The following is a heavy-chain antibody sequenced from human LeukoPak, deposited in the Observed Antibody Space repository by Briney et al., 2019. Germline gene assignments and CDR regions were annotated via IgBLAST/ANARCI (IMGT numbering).Heavy chain of an antibody. CDR2: IYFSGGT. V-gene: IGHV4-39*02. CDR3: ARDRGYSYGPDY. CDR1: GDSISSSNCY. J-gene: IGHJ4*02. D-gene: IGHD5-18*01. Sequence: SETLSLTCTVSGDSISSSNCYWGWIRQPPGKGLEWIGSIYFSGGTYYNASLKSRVTISVDTSKNQFSLKLSSVTAADTAVYYCARDRGYSYGPDYWGQGTLVTVSS.